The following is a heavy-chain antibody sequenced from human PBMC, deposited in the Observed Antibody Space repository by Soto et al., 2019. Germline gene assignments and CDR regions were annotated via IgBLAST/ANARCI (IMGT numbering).Heavy chain of an antibody. J-gene: IGHJ4*02. CDR1: GGSFTGYY. V-gene: IGHV4-34*01. CDR3: ASTFRFDTSFGLVKPNYFDY. Sequence: QVHLQQWGAGLLNPSETLSLTCAVYGGSFTGYYWSWIRQPPGKGLEWIGEINHSGSTNYNPSLKSRVTISLDTSKNKFSLKLNSVTAADTAVYYCASTFRFDTSFGLVKPNYFDYWGQGILVSVSS. D-gene: IGHD3-3*01. CDR2: INHSGST.